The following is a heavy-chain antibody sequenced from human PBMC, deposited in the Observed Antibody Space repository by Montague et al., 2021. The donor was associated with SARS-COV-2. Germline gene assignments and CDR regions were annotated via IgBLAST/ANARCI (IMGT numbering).Heavy chain of an antibody. CDR3: ARGYSD. D-gene: IGHD1-1*01. CDR2: INGDGSRT. CDR1: GFTFSDSW. J-gene: IGHJ4*02. Sequence: SLRLSCAASGFTFSDSWMHWVRQAPGKGLVWASGINGDGSRTVYADSVKGRFTISRDNAKNTLFLQMNILRAEDTADYYCARGYSDWGQGALVTVSS. V-gene: IGHV3-74*03.